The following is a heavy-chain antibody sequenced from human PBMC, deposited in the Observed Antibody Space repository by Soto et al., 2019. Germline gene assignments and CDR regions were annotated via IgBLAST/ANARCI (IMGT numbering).Heavy chain of an antibody. Sequence: ASVKVSCKASGYTFTSYAMHWVRQAPGQRLEWMGWINAGNGNTKYSQKFQGRVTITRDTSASTAYMELSSLRSEDTAVYYCARVSGPKDKFDSWGKGTLVTVAS. CDR3: ARVSGPKDKFDS. D-gene: IGHD3-3*01. V-gene: IGHV1-3*01. J-gene: IGHJ5*01. CDR2: INAGNGNT. CDR1: GYTFTSYA.